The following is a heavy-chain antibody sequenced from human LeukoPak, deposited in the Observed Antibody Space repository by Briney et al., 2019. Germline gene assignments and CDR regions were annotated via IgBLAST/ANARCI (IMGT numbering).Heavy chain of an antibody. CDR2: IKQDGREM. CDR3: ERDEKQLVTPQFDY. D-gene: IGHD6-6*01. J-gene: IGHJ4*02. CDR1: GFTFSTYW. Sequence: GGSLRLSCAASGFTFSTYWMSWVRQAPGKGLEWVANIKQDGREMYYVDSVKGRFTISRDNAKNSLYLQMNSLRVEDTAVYYCERDEKQLVTPQFDYWGQGTLVTVSS. V-gene: IGHV3-7*01.